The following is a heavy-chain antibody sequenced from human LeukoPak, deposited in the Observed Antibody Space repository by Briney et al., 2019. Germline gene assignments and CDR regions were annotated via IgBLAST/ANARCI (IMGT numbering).Heavy chain of an antibody. CDR2: INHSGST. Sequence: SETLSLTCAVYGGSFSGCYWSWIRQPPGKGLEWIGEINHSGSTNYNPSLKSRVTISVDTSKNQFSLKLSSVTAADTAVYYGARVVWSDRGGYFDYWGQGTLVTVSS. D-gene: IGHD3-3*01. CDR1: GGSFSGCY. V-gene: IGHV4-34*01. J-gene: IGHJ4*02. CDR3: ARVVWSDRGGYFDY.